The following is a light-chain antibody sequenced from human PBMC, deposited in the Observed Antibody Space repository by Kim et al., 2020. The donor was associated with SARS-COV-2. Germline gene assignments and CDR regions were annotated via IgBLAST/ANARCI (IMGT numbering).Light chain of an antibody. Sequence: SAATGDRVTITCRASQGISSYLAWYQQKPEKAPNLLIYAASTLQSGVPSRFSASGSGTEFTLTISCLQAEDIATYYCQQYYNSPYTLGQGTKLEI. V-gene: IGKV1-8*01. CDR1: QGISSY. CDR3: QQYYNSPYT. CDR2: AAS. J-gene: IGKJ2*01.